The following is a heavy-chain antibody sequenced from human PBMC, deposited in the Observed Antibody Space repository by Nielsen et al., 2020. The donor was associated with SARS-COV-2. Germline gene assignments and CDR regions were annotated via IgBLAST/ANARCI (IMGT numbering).Heavy chain of an antibody. D-gene: IGHD2-15*01. V-gene: IGHV3-15*01. J-gene: IGHJ6*03. CDR1: GFTFSNAW. CDR2: IKSKTDGGTT. CDR3: TTGRCSGGSCYYYYYYMDV. Sequence: GGSLRLSCAASGFTFSNAWMSWVRQAPGKGLEWVGRIKSKTDGGTTDYAAPVKGRFTISRDDSKNTLYLQMNSLKTEDTAVYYCTTGRCSGGSCYYYYYYMDVWGKGTTVTVSS.